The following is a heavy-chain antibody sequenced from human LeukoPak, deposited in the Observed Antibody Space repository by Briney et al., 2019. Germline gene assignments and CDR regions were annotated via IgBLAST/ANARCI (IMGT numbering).Heavy chain of an antibody. J-gene: IGHJ4*02. CDR2: IYYSGST. Sequence: SETLSLTCTVSGDSISSSSYYWGWIRQPPGKGLEWIGSIYYSGSTYYNPSLKSRVTISVDTSKNQFSLKLSPVTAADTAVYYCASNVDSSGSYEDYWGQGTLVTVSS. CDR1: GDSISSSSYY. CDR3: ASNVDSSGSYEDY. D-gene: IGHD3-22*01. V-gene: IGHV4-39*01.